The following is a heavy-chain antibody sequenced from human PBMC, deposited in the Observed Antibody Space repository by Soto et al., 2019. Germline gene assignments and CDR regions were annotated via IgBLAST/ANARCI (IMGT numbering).Heavy chain of an antibody. V-gene: IGHV1-46*01. J-gene: IGHJ4*02. D-gene: IGHD6-13*01. CDR2: INPSGGHT. Sequence: GASVKVSCKASGNTFSNYYIHWVRQAPGQGLEWMGTINPSGGHTTYAQKFLGRVTMTRDTSTSTLYMELTSLQASDTAMYYCARMGDYSSSWVNYWGPGTLVTVSS. CDR1: GNTFSNYY. CDR3: ARMGDYSSSWVNY.